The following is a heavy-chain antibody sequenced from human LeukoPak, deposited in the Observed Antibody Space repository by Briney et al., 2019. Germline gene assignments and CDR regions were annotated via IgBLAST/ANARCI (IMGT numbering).Heavy chain of an antibody. Sequence: PGGSLRLSCEASGFTFSSYPMHWVRQAPGKGLEWVAAISKDGSNKYYADSVRGRYTISRDTSKNTLYLEMNSLSGEDTAVYYCAKRGSEGRPYFFDYWGQGTLVTVSS. CDR2: ISKDGSNK. J-gene: IGHJ4*02. CDR1: GFTFSSYP. CDR3: AKRGSEGRPYFFDY. V-gene: IGHV3-30*18.